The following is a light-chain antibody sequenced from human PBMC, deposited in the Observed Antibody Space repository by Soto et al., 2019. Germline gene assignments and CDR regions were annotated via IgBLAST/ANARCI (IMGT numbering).Light chain of an antibody. J-gene: IGKJ5*01. CDR2: TVS. CDR3: MQGIHWPIT. V-gene: IGKV2-30*02. Sequence: DIVMTQSPLSLPVTPGEPASISCRSSQSLLQSNGYTYLDWYLQRPGQSPRRLIYTVSNRDSGVPARFSGSGSGTDFTLKISRVEAEDVGVYYCMQGIHWPITFGQGTRVEIK. CDR1: QSLLQSNGYTY.